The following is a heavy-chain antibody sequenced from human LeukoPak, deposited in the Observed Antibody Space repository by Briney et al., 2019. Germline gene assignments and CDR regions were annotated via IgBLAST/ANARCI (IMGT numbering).Heavy chain of an antibody. Sequence: PSETLSLTCAVYAGSFSGYYCSWIRQPPGKGLEWIGEINHSGSTNYNPSLKSRVTISVDTSKNQFSLKLSSVTAADTAVYYCARGTMTTVTYYFDYWGQGTLVTVSS. CDR3: ARGTMTTVTYYFDY. CDR2: INHSGST. D-gene: IGHD4-17*01. CDR1: AGSFSGYY. V-gene: IGHV4-34*01. J-gene: IGHJ4*02.